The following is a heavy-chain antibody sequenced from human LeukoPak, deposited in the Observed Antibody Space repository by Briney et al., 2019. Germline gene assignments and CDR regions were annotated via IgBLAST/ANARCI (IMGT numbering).Heavy chain of an antibody. Sequence: ASVKVSCKASGYTFTSYDINWVRQATGQGLEWMGWMNPNSGNTGYAQKFQGRVTMTRDTSISTAYLELSSLRSEDTAVYYCAKAGIMVTMNADWFDPWGQGTLVTVSS. V-gene: IGHV1-8*01. CDR2: MNPNSGNT. CDR3: AKAGIMVTMNADWFDP. J-gene: IGHJ5*02. D-gene: IGHD5-12*01. CDR1: GYTFTSYD.